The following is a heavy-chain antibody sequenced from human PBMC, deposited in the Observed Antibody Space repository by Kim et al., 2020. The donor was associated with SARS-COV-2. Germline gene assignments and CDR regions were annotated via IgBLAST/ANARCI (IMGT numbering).Heavy chain of an antibody. CDR1: GFTFSSYG. Sequence: GGSLRLSCAASGFTFSSYGMHWVRQAPGKGLEWVAVISYDGSNKYYADSVKGRFTISRDNSKNTLYLQINSLRPEDTAIYYCASIPAAIIHYGMDVWGQGTTVTVS. CDR3: ASIPAAIIHYGMDV. V-gene: IGHV3-30*03. CDR2: ISYDGSNK. D-gene: IGHD2-2*01. J-gene: IGHJ6*02.